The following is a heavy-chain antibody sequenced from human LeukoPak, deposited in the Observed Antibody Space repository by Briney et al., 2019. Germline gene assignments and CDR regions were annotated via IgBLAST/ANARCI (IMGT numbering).Heavy chain of an antibody. Sequence: GGSLRLSCAASGFTFSNYAMPWVRQAPGKGLEWVSTISGSGDSTYYSDSVKGRFTISRDNSENTLYLQLNSLRAEDTAVYYCAKGGWGTVLDYWGQGTLVTVSS. CDR2: ISGSGDST. J-gene: IGHJ4*02. CDR3: AKGGWGTVLDY. D-gene: IGHD3-16*01. V-gene: IGHV3-23*01. CDR1: GFTFSNYA.